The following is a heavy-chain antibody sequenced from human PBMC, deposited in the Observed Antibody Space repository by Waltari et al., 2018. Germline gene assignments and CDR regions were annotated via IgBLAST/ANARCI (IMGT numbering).Heavy chain of an antibody. CDR1: GGSISSSSYY. CDR3: ARQGGYSATYYFDY. J-gene: IGHJ4*02. D-gene: IGHD5-18*01. CDR2: IYYSGST. Sequence: QLQLQESGPGLVKPSETLSLTCTVSGGSISSSSYYWGWIRQPPGKGLEWIGSIYYSGSTYYNPSRKSRVTISVDTSKNQFSRKLSSVTAADTAVYYCARQGGYSATYYFDYWGQGTLVTVSS. V-gene: IGHV4-39*01.